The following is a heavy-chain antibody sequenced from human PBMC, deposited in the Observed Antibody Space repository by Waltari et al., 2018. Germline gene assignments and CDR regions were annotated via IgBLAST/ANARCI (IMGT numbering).Heavy chain of an antibody. Sequence: QVQLVQSGAEVKKPGSSVKVSCKASGGTFSSYAISWVRQAPGQGLEWMGWINPNSGGTNYAQKFQGRVTMTRDTSISTAYMELSRLRSDDTAVYYCASLRLYYYDSSGYSDYWGQGTLVTVSS. D-gene: IGHD3-22*01. J-gene: IGHJ4*02. CDR1: GGTFSSYA. CDR3: ASLRLYYYDSSGYSDY. CDR2: INPNSGGT. V-gene: IGHV1-2*02.